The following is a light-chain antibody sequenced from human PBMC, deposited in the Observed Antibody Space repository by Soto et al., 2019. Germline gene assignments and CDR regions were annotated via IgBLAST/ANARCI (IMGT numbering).Light chain of an antibody. Sequence: EIVLTQSPGTLPLSPGERATLSCRASQSVSSNYLVWYQQKPGQAPRPLIYGASSRATSIPDRFSGSGSGPDFTLTISRLEPEEFAVSYCQQYANSPFTFGQGTKLEIK. CDR1: QSVSSNY. J-gene: IGKJ2*01. CDR3: QQYANSPFT. CDR2: GAS. V-gene: IGKV3-20*01.